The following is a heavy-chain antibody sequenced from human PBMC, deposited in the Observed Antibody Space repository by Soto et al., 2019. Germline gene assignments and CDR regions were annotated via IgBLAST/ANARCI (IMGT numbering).Heavy chain of an antibody. Sequence: QVQLVQSGAEVKKPGASVKVSCKASGYTFTSYAMHWVRQAPGQRLEWMGWINAGNGNTKYSQKFQGRVTITRDTSASTAYMELSSLRSEDTAVYYCARGIAAAGTSPMEGTYYFDYWGQGTLVTVSS. V-gene: IGHV1-3*01. CDR1: GYTFTSYA. CDR2: INAGNGNT. D-gene: IGHD6-13*01. CDR3: ARGIAAAGTSPMEGTYYFDY. J-gene: IGHJ4*02.